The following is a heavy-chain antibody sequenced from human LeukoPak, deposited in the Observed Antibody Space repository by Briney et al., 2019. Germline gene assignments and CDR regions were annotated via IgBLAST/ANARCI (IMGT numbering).Heavy chain of an antibody. CDR2: IYPGDSDT. V-gene: IGHV5-51*01. Sequence: GASLQIPCEGAGSIFTSYWIGGGRPLPGKGLGGMGIIYPGDSDTKYSPSFQGQVTISADKSISTAYLQWSSLKASDTAMYYCARALGYCSSTSCYTLDYWGQGTLVTVSS. J-gene: IGHJ4*02. CDR3: ARALGYCSSTSCYTLDY. CDR1: GSIFTSYW. D-gene: IGHD2-2*02.